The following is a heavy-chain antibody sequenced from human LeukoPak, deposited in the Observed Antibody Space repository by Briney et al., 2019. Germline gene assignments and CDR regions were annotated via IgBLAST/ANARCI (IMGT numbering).Heavy chain of an antibody. Sequence: GGSLRLSCEASGFIFSNFAMSWVRQAPGKGLEWVSGISWNSGSIGYADSVKGRFTISRDNAKNSLYLQMNSLRAEDTALYYCAKENLSGDYDYWGQGTLVTVSS. J-gene: IGHJ4*02. CDR1: GFIFSNFA. CDR2: ISWNSGSI. V-gene: IGHV3-9*01. CDR3: AKENLSGDYDY. D-gene: IGHD4-17*01.